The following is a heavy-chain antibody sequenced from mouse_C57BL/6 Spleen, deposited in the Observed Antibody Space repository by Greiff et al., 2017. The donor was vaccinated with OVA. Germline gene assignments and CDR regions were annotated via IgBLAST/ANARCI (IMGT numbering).Heavy chain of an antibody. J-gene: IGHJ4*01. CDR1: GYSFTDYN. CDR2: SNPNYGTT. Sequence: EVQLQQSGPELVKPGASVKISCKASGYSFTDYNMNWVKQSNGKSLEWIGVSNPNYGTTSYNQKFKGQATLTVDQSSSTAYMQLNSLTSEDSAVYYCARSLGTTVVDAMDYWGQGTSVTVSS. CDR3: ARSLGTTVVDAMDY. D-gene: IGHD1-1*01. V-gene: IGHV1-39*01.